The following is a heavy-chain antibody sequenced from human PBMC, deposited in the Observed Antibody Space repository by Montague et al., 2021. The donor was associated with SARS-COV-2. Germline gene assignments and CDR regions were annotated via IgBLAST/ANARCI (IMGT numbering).Heavy chain of an antibody. V-gene: IGHV2-70*11. CDR3: ARIRYDILTGYQTLFDY. CDR1: GFSLSTSGMC. Sequence: PELVKSTQTLTLTCTFSGFSLSTSGMCVSWIRQPPGKALEWLARIDWDDDKYYSTSLKTRLTISKDTSKNQVVLTMTNMDPVDTATYYCARIRYDILTGYQTLFDYWGQGTLVTVSS. CDR2: IDWDDDK. J-gene: IGHJ4*02. D-gene: IGHD3-9*01.